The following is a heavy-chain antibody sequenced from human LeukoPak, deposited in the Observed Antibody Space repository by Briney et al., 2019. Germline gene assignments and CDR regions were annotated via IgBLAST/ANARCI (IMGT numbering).Heavy chain of an antibody. CDR1: GGSISNSIYY. D-gene: IGHD3-22*01. J-gene: IGHJ4*02. CDR2: IYYSGST. Sequence: SETLSLTYTVSGGSISNSIYYWGWIRQPPGKGLEWIGSIYYSGSTYYNPSLKSRVTISVDTSKNEFSLKLSSVTAADTAVYYCARHYYDSSGYYPDYWGQGTLVTVSS. V-gene: IGHV4-39*01. CDR3: ARHYYDSSGYYPDY.